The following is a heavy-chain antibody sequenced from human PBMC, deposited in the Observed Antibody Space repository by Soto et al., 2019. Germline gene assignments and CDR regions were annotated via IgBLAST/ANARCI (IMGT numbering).Heavy chain of an antibody. V-gene: IGHV4-34*01. CDR1: SGSFSGYD. CDR2: ISQSGNT. J-gene: IGHJ4*02. D-gene: IGHD6-6*01. Sequence: PSETLSLTCSIYSGSFSGYDWSRIRQPPGKGLEWIGEISQSGNTNYSPSLKSRVSISIDTSKKQFSLNLASVSAADTAVYYCARAPKVSGSSQTRPDFWGQGTLVTVSS. CDR3: ARAPKVSGSSQTRPDF.